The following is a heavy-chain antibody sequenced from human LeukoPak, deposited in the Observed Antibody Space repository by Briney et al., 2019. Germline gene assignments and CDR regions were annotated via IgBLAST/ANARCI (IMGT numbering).Heavy chain of an antibody. D-gene: IGHD2-2*01. CDR1: GGSISSYY. J-gene: IGHJ4*02. CDR3: ARVVPAAIFSGYYFDY. Sequence: PSETLSLTCTVSGGSISSYYWSWIRQPPGKGLEYIGYIYYSGSTNYNPSLKSRVTISVDTSKNQFSLKLSSVTAADTAVYYCARVVPAAIFSGYYFDYWGQGTLVTVSS. CDR2: IYYSGST. V-gene: IGHV4-59*01.